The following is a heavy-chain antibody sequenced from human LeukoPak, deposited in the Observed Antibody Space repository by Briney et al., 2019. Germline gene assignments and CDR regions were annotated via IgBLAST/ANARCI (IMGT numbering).Heavy chain of an antibody. J-gene: IGHJ4*02. CDR1: GGSISSYY. V-gene: IGHV4-59*01. Sequence: SETLSLTCTVSGGSISSYYWSWIRQPPGKRLEWIGYIYHSGSTNYNPSLKSRLTISVDTSKNQFSLMLSSVTAADTAVYYCAREEYSGSDSNLWGQGTLVTVSS. CDR2: IYHSGST. D-gene: IGHD5-12*01. CDR3: AREEYSGSDSNL.